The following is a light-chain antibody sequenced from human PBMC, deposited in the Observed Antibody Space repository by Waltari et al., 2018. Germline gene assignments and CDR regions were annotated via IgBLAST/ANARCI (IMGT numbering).Light chain of an antibody. CDR1: SSNIGSNY. Sequence: QSVLTQPPSASGTPGQKVTISCNGSSSNIGSNYVYWYQQLPGTAPKLLIFKNNQRPSGVPDRFSDSKSGTSASLAINGLRSEDDADYYCAAWDDSLSGLVLGGGTKVTVL. CDR3: AAWDDSLSGLV. V-gene: IGLV1-47*01. J-gene: IGLJ3*02. CDR2: KNN.